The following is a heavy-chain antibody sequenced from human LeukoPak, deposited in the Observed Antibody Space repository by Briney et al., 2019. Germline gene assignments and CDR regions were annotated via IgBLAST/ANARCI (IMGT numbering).Heavy chain of an antibody. D-gene: IGHD3-22*01. Sequence: SETLSLTCTVSGGSISSGDYYWSWIRQPPGKGLEWIGYIYYSGSTYYNPSLKSRVTISVDTSKNQFSLKLSSVTAADTAVYYCARVGDDSSGTYYFDYWGQGTLVTVSS. CDR1: GGSISSGDYY. J-gene: IGHJ4*02. CDR3: ARVGDDSSGTYYFDY. V-gene: IGHV4-30-4*01. CDR2: IYYSGST.